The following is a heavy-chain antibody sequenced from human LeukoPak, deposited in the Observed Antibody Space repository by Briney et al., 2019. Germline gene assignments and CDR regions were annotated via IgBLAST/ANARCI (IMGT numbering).Heavy chain of an antibody. D-gene: IGHD2-15*01. CDR1: GFTFRNYW. V-gene: IGHV3-7*01. Sequence: GGSLRLSCAASGFTFRNYWMSWVRQAPGKWLEWVANIKEDGSEKYYVDSVKGRFVISRDNAKNSLYLQMDSLRVDDTAIYYCARDQEGGAGSCYFDFWGPGALVTVSS. CDR3: ARDQEGGAGSCYFDF. CDR2: IKEDGSEK. J-gene: IGHJ4*02.